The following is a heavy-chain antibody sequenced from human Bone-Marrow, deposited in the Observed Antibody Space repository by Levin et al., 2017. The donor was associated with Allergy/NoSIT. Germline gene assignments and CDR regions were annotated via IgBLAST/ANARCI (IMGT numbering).Heavy chain of an antibody. Sequence: AGGSLRLSCAASGFTVSNNQMNWPRQAPGRKLEWVSLIYSGGATYYADSVKGRFTISRDQSKNTLYLQMNSLRAEDTAVYYCARSFDYNFAGGQGTLVTVSS. V-gene: IGHV3-66*01. CDR3: ARSFDYNFA. D-gene: IGHD3-9*01. CDR1: GFTVSNNQ. J-gene: IGHJ4*02. CDR2: IYSGGAT.